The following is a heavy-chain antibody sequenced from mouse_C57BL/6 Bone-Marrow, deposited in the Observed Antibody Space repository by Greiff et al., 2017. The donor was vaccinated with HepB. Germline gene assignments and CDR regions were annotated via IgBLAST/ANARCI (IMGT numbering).Heavy chain of an antibody. CDR3: TRGYYGSSPWYFDV. J-gene: IGHJ1*03. Sequence: VQLQQSGTVLARPGASVKMSCKTSGYTFTSYWMHWVKQRPGQGLEWIGAIYPGNSDTSYNQKFKGKAKLTAVTSASTAYMELSSLTNEDSAVYYCTRGYYGSSPWYFDVWGTGTTVTVSS. D-gene: IGHD1-1*01. V-gene: IGHV1-5*01. CDR2: IYPGNSDT. CDR1: GYTFTSYW.